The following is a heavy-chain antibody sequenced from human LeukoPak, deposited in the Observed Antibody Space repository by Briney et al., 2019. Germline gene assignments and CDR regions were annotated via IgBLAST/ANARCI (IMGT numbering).Heavy chain of an antibody. Sequence: PSETLSLTCAVSGGSIILYYWSWLRQPPGKALEWIGYFYNSGSTNYNPSLESRVTISGDTSKNQFSLRLDSVTAADTAVYYCARRLVGPAGYFDSWGQGTLVTVSS. D-gene: IGHD1-26*01. CDR1: GGSIILYY. CDR3: ARRLVGPAGYFDS. J-gene: IGHJ4*02. V-gene: IGHV4-59*08. CDR2: FYNSGST.